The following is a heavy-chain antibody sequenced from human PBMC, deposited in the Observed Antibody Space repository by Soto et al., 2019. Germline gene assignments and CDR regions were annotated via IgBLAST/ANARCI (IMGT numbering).Heavy chain of an antibody. CDR2: IRGFSPYT. CDR1: GFTLRTYT. Sequence: GGSLRLSCISSGFTLRTYTMNWVRQAPGKGLEWVSGIRGFSPYTFYAESVKGRFTISRDNAKNSLYLQMNSLRAEDTAVYYCARDRGYDAHDYYYNAMDVWGQGTTVTVSS. D-gene: IGHD3-10*01. J-gene: IGHJ6*02. V-gene: IGHV3-21*01. CDR3: ARDRGYDAHDYYYNAMDV.